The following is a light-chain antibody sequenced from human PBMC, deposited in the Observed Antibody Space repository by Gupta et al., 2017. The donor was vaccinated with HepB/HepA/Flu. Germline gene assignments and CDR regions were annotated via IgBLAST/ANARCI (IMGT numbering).Light chain of an antibody. J-gene: IGLJ1*01. Sequence: SYELTQPPSVSVSPGQTASISCSGHKLGDKYTFWYQQKPGQSPLLVIYQDSKLPSGIPERFSGSSSGNTATLTIGGTQAMDEAEYYCQVWDSTTGVFGPGTKVTVL. V-gene: IGLV3-1*01. CDR3: QVWDSTTGV. CDR2: QDS. CDR1: KLGDKY.